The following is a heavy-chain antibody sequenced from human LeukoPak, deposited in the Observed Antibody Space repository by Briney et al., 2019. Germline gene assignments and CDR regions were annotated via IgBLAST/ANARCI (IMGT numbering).Heavy chain of an antibody. CDR2: ISWNSGSI. Sequence: GRSLRLSCAASGFTFDDYAMHWVRQAPGKGLEWVSGISWNSGSIGYADSVKGRFTISRDNAKNSLYLQMNSLRAEDTALYYCAKDSYDILTGYSTFDYWGQGTLVTVSS. D-gene: IGHD3-9*01. J-gene: IGHJ4*02. V-gene: IGHV3-9*01. CDR1: GFTFDDYA. CDR3: AKDSYDILTGYSTFDY.